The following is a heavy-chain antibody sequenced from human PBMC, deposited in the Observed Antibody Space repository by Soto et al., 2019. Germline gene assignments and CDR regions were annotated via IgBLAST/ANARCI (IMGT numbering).Heavy chain of an antibody. J-gene: IGHJ4*02. CDR2: INHSGST. CDR1: GGSFSGYY. CDR3: ASSSSGWYRGEDY. V-gene: IGHV4-34*01. Sequence: SETLSLTCAVYGGSFSGYYWSWIRQPPGKGLEWIGEINHSGSTNYNPSLKSRVTISVDTSKNQFSLKLSSVTAADTAVYYCASSSSGWYRGEDYWGQGTLVTVS. D-gene: IGHD6-19*01.